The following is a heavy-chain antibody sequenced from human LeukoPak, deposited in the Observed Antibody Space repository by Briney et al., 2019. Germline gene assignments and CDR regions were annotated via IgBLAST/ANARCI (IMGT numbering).Heavy chain of an antibody. D-gene: IGHD6-19*01. J-gene: IGHJ4*02. CDR1: GGTFSSYA. V-gene: IGHV1-69*05. Sequence: SSVKVSCKASGGTFSSYAISWVRQAPGRGLEWMGRIIPIFGTANYAQKFQGRVTITTDESTSTAYMELSSLRSEDTAVYCCARTAVSTVAGTAPFDYWGQGTLVTVSS. CDR2: IIPIFGTA. CDR3: ARTAVSTVAGTAPFDY.